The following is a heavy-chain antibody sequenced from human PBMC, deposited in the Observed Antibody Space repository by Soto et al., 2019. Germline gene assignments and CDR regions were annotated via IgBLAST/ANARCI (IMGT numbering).Heavy chain of an antibody. J-gene: IGHJ4*02. CDR3: ATSAGRSGGYPLFDY. CDR1: GFTFSDYY. V-gene: IGHV3-11*01. CDR2: ISSSGYTI. Sequence: GGSLRLSCAASGFTFSDYYMTWVRQAPGQGLEWISYISSSGYTIYDADSVKGRFTISRDNADNLLFLQMSSLRVEDTAVYYCATSAGRSGGYPLFDYWGQGTLVTVSS. D-gene: IGHD5-12*01.